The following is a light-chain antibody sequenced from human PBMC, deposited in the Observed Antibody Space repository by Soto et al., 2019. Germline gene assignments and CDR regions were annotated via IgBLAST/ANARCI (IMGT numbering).Light chain of an antibody. Sequence: DIQMTQSPSTLSASVGDRVTITCRASHDISAYLAWYQQKPGKAPKLMIYEESTLQSGVPSRFSGSGSGTEFTLTISGLPPEDFATYHCQQLNTLPFTFGQGTRLE. J-gene: IGKJ5*01. CDR3: QQLNTLPFT. V-gene: IGKV1-9*01. CDR2: EES. CDR1: HDISAY.